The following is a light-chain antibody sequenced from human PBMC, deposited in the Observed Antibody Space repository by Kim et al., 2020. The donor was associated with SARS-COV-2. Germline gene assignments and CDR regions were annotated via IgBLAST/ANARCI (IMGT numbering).Light chain of an antibody. CDR1: SLRSYY. J-gene: IGLJ2*01. Sequence: SSELTQDHAVSVALGQTVRITCQGDSLRSYYASWYQQKPGQAPVLVIYGKNNRPSGIPDRFSGSSSGNTASLTIPGAQAEDEADYYCNSRDSSGNHLVFGGGTKLTVL. CDR2: GKN. V-gene: IGLV3-19*01. CDR3: NSRDSSGNHLV.